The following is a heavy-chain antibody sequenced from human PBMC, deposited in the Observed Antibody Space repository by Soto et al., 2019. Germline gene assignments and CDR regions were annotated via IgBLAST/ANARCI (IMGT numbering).Heavy chain of an antibody. V-gene: IGHV1-69*01. D-gene: IGHD3-3*01. CDR1: GGTFSRHA. Sequence: QVQLVQSGAEVRKPGSSVKVSCKASGGTFSRHAISWVRQAPGQGLEWMGGIIPIFGTANYAQKFQGRVTITADESTSTAYMELSSLRSEDTAVYYCASPRGPPYYDFWSGYSRKNAFDIWGQGTMVTVSS. J-gene: IGHJ3*02. CDR2: IIPIFGTA. CDR3: ASPRGPPYYDFWSGYSRKNAFDI.